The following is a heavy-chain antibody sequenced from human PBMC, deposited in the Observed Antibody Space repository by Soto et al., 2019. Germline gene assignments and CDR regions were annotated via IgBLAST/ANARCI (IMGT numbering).Heavy chain of an antibody. J-gene: IGHJ4*02. CDR3: EHNYGYASRH. Sequence: QITLKESGPTLVKPTQTLTLTCTFSGFSLSTSGEGVGWIRQSPGKALEWVALIYWDDDKRYSPSLKSRLTITKDTAKNQVVLTISNMDPVDTATYYWEHNYGYASRHWGQGTLVTVSS. CDR1: GFSLSTSGEG. V-gene: IGHV2-5*02. D-gene: IGHD6-13*01. CDR2: IYWDDDK.